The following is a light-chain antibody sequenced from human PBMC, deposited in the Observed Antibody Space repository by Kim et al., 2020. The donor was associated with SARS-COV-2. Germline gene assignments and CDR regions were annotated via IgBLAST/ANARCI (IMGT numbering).Light chain of an antibody. J-gene: IGLJ2*01. CDR2: SNT. CDR1: TSNIGINT. CDR3: AAWDDSLNGVV. V-gene: IGLV1-44*01. Sequence: GKRVTLPYSGSTSNIGINTINWYQRLPGTAPKLLIYSNTQRPSGVPDRFSGSKSGTSASLAISGLQSEDEADYYCAAWDDSLNGVVFGGGTQLTVL.